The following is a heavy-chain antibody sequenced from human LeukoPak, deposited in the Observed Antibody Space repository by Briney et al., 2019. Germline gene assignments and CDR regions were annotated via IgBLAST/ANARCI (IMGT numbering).Heavy chain of an antibody. CDR1: GFTFSDYY. J-gene: IGHJ4*02. CDR2: ISSSGSTI. Sequence: PGGSLRLSCAASGFTFSDYYMSWIRQAPGKGLDWVSYISSSGSTIYYADSVKGRFTISRDNAKNSLYLQMNSLRAEDTAVYYCARSYYDSSGYCHFDYWGQGTLVTVSS. CDR3: ARSYYDSSGYCHFDY. D-gene: IGHD3-22*01. V-gene: IGHV3-11*04.